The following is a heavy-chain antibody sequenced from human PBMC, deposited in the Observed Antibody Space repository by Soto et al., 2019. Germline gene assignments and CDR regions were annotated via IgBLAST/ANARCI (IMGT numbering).Heavy chain of an antibody. CDR2: IYYSGST. J-gene: IGHJ3*02. D-gene: IGHD3-22*01. V-gene: IGHV4-31*03. Sequence: PSEILCLTCTVSGGSISSRGYYWSWIRQHPGKGLEWIGYIYYSGSTYYNPSLKSRVTISVDTSKNQFSLKLSSVTAADTAVYYCAREMDSSGYYQQYVFDIWGQGTMVTVSS. CDR3: AREMDSSGYYQQYVFDI. CDR1: GGSISSRGYY.